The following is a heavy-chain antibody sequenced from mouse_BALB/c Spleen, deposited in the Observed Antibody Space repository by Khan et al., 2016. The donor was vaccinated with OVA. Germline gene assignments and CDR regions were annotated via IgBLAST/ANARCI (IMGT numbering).Heavy chain of an antibody. CDR1: GYTFINYW. D-gene: IGHD1-1*01. V-gene: IGHV1-7*01. CDR2: INPSTGYT. J-gene: IGHJ2*01. CDR3: ARRGLRWDFDY. Sequence: QVQLQQSGAELAKPGASVKMSCKASGYTFINYWILWVKQRPGQGLEWIGYINPSTGYTEHNQNFKDKATLTADKSSSTAYMQLSSLTSDDSAVYYCARRGLRWDFDYWSQGTTLTVSS.